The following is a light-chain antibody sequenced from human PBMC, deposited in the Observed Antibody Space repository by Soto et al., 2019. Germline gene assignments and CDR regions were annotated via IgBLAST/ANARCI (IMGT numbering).Light chain of an antibody. V-gene: IGKV3-11*01. CDR1: QSVSSN. J-gene: IGKJ5*01. Sequence: TRSASTLSASVGDRVTITCRASQSVSSNLAWHQQKPGQAPRLLIYDASNRATGIPARFSGSGSGTDFTLTISSLEPEDFAVYYCQQRSNWLITFGQGTRLEIK. CDR2: DAS. CDR3: QQRSNWLIT.